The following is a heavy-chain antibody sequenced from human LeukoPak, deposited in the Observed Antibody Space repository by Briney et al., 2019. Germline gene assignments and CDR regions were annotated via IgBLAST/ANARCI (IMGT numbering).Heavy chain of an antibody. D-gene: IGHD4-17*01. V-gene: IGHV4-59*01. CDR3: ARDPGYGDYGMEYWYFDL. CDR2: IYYSGST. CDR1: GGSISIYY. J-gene: IGHJ2*01. Sequence: SETLSLTCTVSGGSISIYYWSWIRQPPGKGLEWIGYIYYSGSTNYNPSLKSRVTISVDTSKNQFSLKLSSVTAADTAVYYCARDPGYGDYGMEYWYFDLWGRGTLVTVSS.